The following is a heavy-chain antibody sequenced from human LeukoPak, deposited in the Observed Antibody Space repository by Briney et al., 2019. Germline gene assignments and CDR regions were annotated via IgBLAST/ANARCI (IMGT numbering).Heavy chain of an antibody. J-gene: IGHJ5*02. CDR3: ARVLRGSYPKDP. Sequence: GASEKVSCKASGYTFTSYDINWVRQATGQGLEWMGWMNPNSGNTGYAQKFQGRVTMTRNTSISTAYMELSSLRSEDTAVYYCARVLRGSYPKDPWGQGTLVTVSS. D-gene: IGHD1-26*01. CDR2: MNPNSGNT. V-gene: IGHV1-8*01. CDR1: GYTFTSYD.